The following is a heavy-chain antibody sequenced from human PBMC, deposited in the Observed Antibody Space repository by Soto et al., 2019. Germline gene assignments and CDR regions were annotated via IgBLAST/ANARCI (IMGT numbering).Heavy chain of an antibody. CDR2: ISAYNGNT. Sequence: SSVKVSCKASGYTFTSYGISWVRQAPGQGLEWMGWISAYNGNTNYAQKLQGRVTMTTDTSKSTAYMELRSLRSDDTAVYYCARVERANWFDPWGQGPLVTVSS. CDR1: GYTFTSYG. D-gene: IGHD1-1*01. CDR3: ARVERANWFDP. V-gene: IGHV1-18*04. J-gene: IGHJ5*02.